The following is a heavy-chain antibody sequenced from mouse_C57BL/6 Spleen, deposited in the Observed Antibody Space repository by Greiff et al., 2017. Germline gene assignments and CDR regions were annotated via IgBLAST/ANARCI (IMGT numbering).Heavy chain of an antibody. CDR3: ARPPYDYEGVWFAY. J-gene: IGHJ3*01. CDR2: INPSNGGT. Sequence: QVQLQQPGTELVKPGASVKLSCKASGYTFTSYWMHWVKQRPGQGLEWIGNINPSNGGTNYNEKFKSKATLTVDKSSSTAYMQRSSLTSEDSAVYYCARPPYDYEGVWFAYWGQGTLVTVSA. CDR1: GYTFTSYW. V-gene: IGHV1-53*01. D-gene: IGHD2-4*01.